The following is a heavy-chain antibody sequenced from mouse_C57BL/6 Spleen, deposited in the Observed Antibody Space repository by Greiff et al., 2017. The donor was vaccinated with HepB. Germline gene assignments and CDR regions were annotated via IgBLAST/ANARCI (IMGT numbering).Heavy chain of an antibody. CDR1: GFTFSDYG. V-gene: IGHV5-17*01. CDR3: AGYYGYAMDY. CDR2: ISSGSSTI. D-gene: IGHD1-1*01. J-gene: IGHJ4*01. Sequence: EVHLVESGGGLVKPGGSLKLSCAASGFTFSDYGMHWVRQAPEKGLEWVAYISSGSSTIYYADTVKGRFTISRDNAKNTLFLQMTSLRSEDTAMYYCAGYYGYAMDYWGQGTSVTVSS.